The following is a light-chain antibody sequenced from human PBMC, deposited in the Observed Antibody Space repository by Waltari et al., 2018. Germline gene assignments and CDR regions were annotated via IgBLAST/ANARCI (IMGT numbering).Light chain of an antibody. V-gene: IGKV2-30*02. CDR1: QRLVHSDGNTY. J-gene: IGKJ1*01. CDR2: QVS. Sequence: DVVMTQSPLSLPVTLGQPASISCWSSQRLVHSDGNTYLNWFQQRPGQSPMGLIYQVSIRDSGVPDRFSGSGSGTDFTLKISRVEAEDVGVYYCMQGTHWPRTFGQGTKVEIK. CDR3: MQGTHWPRT.